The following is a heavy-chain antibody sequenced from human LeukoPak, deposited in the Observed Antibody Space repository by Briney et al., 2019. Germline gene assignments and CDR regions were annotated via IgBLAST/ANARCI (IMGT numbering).Heavy chain of an antibody. J-gene: IGHJ4*02. CDR1: GFTFSSYS. Sequence: GGSLRPSCAASGFTFSSYSMNWVRQAPGKGLEWVSSISSSSSYIYYADSVKGRFTISRDNAKNSLYLQMNSLRAEDTAVYYCARELDIVVVPTGPFDYWGQGTLVTVSS. V-gene: IGHV3-21*01. D-gene: IGHD2-2*03. CDR2: ISSSSSYI. CDR3: ARELDIVVVPTGPFDY.